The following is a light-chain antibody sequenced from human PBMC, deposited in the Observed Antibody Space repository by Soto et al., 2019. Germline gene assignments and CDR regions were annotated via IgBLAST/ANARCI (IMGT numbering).Light chain of an antibody. CDR2: SDN. J-gene: IGLJ1*01. Sequence: QAVVTQPPSASGTPGQRVTISCSGSSSNIGANTVNWYQQRPGAAPKLLIYSDNQRPSGVPDRFSGSKSGTSASLAISGLQAEDEADYYCSSYTSSSTLVFGTGTKLTVL. CDR1: SSNIGANT. V-gene: IGLV1-44*01. CDR3: SSYTSSSTLV.